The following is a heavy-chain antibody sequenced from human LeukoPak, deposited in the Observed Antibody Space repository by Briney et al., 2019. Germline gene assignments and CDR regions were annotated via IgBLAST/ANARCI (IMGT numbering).Heavy chain of an antibody. D-gene: IGHD1-26*01. CDR1: GFTFSSFA. Sequence: PGGSLRLSCAASGFTFSSFAMSWVRQAPGKGLEWVSGITDSGDNTYYADSVKGRFTISRDNSNNMVYLQMNSLRVEDMAKYYCAKAAGGTYYRVFDSWGQGILVTVSS. CDR3: AKAAGGTYYRVFDS. V-gene: IGHV3-23*01. J-gene: IGHJ4*02. CDR2: ITDSGDNT.